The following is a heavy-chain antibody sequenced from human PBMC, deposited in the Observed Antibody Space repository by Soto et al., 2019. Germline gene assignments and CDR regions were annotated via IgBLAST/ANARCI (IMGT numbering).Heavy chain of an antibody. CDR2: ISGSADST. J-gene: IGHJ4*02. CDR3: AGQSFDSGR. CDR1: GFTFSSYA. D-gene: IGHD3-22*01. V-gene: IGHV3-23*01. Sequence: GGSLRLSCAASGFTFSSYAMSWVRQAPGKGLEWVSTISGSADSTYYADSVKGRFTISRDNSKNTLYLQMSSLRAEDTAVYYCAGQSFDSGRWGQGTLVTVSS.